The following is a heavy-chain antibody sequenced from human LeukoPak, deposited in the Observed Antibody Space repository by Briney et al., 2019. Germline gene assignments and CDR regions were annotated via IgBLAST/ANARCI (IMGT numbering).Heavy chain of an antibody. Sequence: PGGSLRLSCAASGFTFSSYAMSWVRQAPGKGLEWVSAISGSGGSTYYADSVKGRFAISRDNSKNTLYLQMNSLRAEDTAVYYCARVSDDFWSGFLGDFDYWGQGTLVTVSS. J-gene: IGHJ4*02. D-gene: IGHD3-3*01. CDR1: GFTFSSYA. CDR2: ISGSGGST. V-gene: IGHV3-23*01. CDR3: ARVSDDFWSGFLGDFDY.